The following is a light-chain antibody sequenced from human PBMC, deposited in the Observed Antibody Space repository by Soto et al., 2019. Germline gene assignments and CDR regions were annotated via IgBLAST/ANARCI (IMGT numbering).Light chain of an antibody. CDR1: QSISSW. CDR3: QQSYSTPT. J-gene: IGKJ5*01. V-gene: IGKV1-39*01. Sequence: DVQMTRSPSALSASVGDRATITCRASQSISSWLAWYQQKPGKAPKLLIYDASTLQSGVPSRFSGSGSGTDFTLTISSLQPEDFATYYCQQSYSTPTFGQGTRLEI. CDR2: DAS.